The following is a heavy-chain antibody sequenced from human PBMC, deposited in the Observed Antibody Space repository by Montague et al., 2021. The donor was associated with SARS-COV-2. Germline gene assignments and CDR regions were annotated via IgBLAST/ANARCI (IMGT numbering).Heavy chain of an antibody. V-gene: IGHV4-34*01. CDR2: INHSGST. CDR3: ARHVIREGNVVVVALNWFDP. J-gene: IGHJ5*02. CDR1: GGSFSGYY. D-gene: IGHD2-15*01. Sequence: SETLSLTCAVYGGSFSGYYWSWIRQPPGKGLEWIGEINHSGSTXXXPSXXXRVTISVDTSKNQFSLKLSSVTAADTAVYYCARHVIREGNVVVVALNWFDPWGQGTLVTVSS.